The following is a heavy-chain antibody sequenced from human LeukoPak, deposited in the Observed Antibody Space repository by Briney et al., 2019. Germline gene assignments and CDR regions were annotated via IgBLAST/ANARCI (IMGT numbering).Heavy chain of an antibody. CDR3: AKGLRLLDS. V-gene: IGHV3-23*01. CDR2: ISGFDPGT. CDR1: GFTFSNYA. J-gene: IGHJ4*02. D-gene: IGHD3-16*01. Sequence: GESLKISCAASGFTFSNYAMSWVRQAPGKGLEWVSTISGFDPGTYYADSVGGRFTISRDNSKNTLFLRMNSLRAEDTAVYFCAKGLRLLDSWGQGTLVTVSS.